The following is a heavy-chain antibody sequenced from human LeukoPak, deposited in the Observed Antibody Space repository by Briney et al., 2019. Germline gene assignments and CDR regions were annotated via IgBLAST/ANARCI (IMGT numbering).Heavy chain of an antibody. CDR2: VYTSGSA. CDR3: ARRSRGYREWGH. Sequence: SETLSLTCTISGGSISSGHYYWSWIRQPAGKGLEWIGRVYTSGSANYNPSLKSRVTISVDTSKNQFSLKLSSVTAADTAVYYCARRSRGYREWGHWGQGTLVTVSS. J-gene: IGHJ4*02. D-gene: IGHD6-13*01. V-gene: IGHV4-61*02. CDR1: GGSISSGHYY.